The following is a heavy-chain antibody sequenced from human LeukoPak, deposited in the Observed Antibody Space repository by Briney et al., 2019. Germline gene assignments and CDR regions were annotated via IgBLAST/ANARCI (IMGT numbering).Heavy chain of an antibody. D-gene: IGHD3-10*01. V-gene: IGHV3-48*03. J-gene: IGHJ6*02. CDR1: GFTFSGYD. CDR3: AREDYNPPRAMDV. CDR2: ISTSGNTI. Sequence: GGSLTLSCAASGFTFSGYDMNWVRQAPGKGLEWISYISTSGNTIYYADSVKGRFTISRDNAQSSLHLQMNRLRAEDTAIYYCAREDYNPPRAMDVWGQGTTVTVSS.